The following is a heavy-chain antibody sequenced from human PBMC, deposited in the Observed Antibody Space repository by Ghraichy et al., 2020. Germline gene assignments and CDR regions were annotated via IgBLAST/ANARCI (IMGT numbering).Heavy chain of an antibody. V-gene: IGHV3-23*01. CDR1: GFTFSSYA. CDR3: AKDPENEWDITGTADYYY. Sequence: GGSLRLSCAASGFTFSSYAMSWVRQAPGKGLEWVSAISGSGGSTYYADSVKGRFTISRDNSKNTLYLQMNSLRAEDTAVYYCAKDPENEWDITGTADYYYWGQGTLVTVSS. D-gene: IGHD1-7*01. J-gene: IGHJ4*02. CDR2: ISGSGGST.